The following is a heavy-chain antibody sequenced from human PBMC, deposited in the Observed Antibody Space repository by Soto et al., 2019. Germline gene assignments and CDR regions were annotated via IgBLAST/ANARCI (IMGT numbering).Heavy chain of an antibody. CDR1: GGSISSYY. J-gene: IGHJ6*03. V-gene: IGHV4-59*01. Sequence: QVQLQESGPGLVKPSETLSLTCTVSGGSISSYYWSWIRQPPGKGLEWIGYIYYSGSTNYNPALKSRVTRPVDTSKNQFSLKLSSVTAADTAVYYCARSYRRYCSGGSCYSYYYYYMDVWGKGTTVTVSS. CDR2: IYYSGST. CDR3: ARSYRRYCSGGSCYSYYYYYMDV. D-gene: IGHD2-15*01.